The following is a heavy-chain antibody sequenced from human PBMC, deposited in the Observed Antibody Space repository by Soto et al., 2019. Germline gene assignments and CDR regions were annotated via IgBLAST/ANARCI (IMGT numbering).Heavy chain of an antibody. J-gene: IGHJ6*02. CDR3: AADAADFWSGYSLGYYYGMDV. D-gene: IGHD3-3*01. V-gene: IGHV1-58*01. CDR2: IVVGSGNT. CDR1: GFTFTSSA. Sequence: ASVKVSCKASGFTFTSSAVQWVRQARGQRLEWIGWIVVGSGNTNYAQKFQERVIITRDMSTSTAYMELSSLRSEDTAVYYCAADAADFWSGYSLGYYYGMDVWGQGTTVTVSS.